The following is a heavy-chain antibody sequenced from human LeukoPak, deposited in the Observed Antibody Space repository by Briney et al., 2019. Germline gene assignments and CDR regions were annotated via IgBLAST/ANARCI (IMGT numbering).Heavy chain of an antibody. J-gene: IGHJ3*02. CDR1: GFTFSSYG. CDR3: AKGEDWNDGAFDI. Sequence: PGGSLRLSCAASGFTFSSYGMHWVRQAPGKGLEWVAFIRYDGSNKYYANSVKGRFTISRDNSKNTLYLQMNSLRAEDTAVYYCAKGEDWNDGAFDIWGQGTMVTVSS. CDR2: IRYDGSNK. V-gene: IGHV3-30*02. D-gene: IGHD1-1*01.